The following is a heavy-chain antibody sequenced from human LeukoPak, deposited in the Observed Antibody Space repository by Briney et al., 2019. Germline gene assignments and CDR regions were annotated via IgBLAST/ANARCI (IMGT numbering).Heavy chain of an antibody. CDR1: GYTVTSYY. CDR3: ASVYQHGMDV. J-gene: IGHJ6*02. CDR2: VNPSSISA. Sequence: GASVKVSCKAPGYTVTSYYMHWVRQAPGQGLEWMGIVNPSSISASYAQKFQGRVTMTRDTSTSTVSMELSSLRSDDTAVYYCASVYQHGMDVWGQGTTVTVSS. V-gene: IGHV1-46*01. D-gene: IGHD2-2*01.